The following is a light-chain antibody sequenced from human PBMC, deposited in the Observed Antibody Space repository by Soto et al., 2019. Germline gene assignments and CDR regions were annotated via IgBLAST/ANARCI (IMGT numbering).Light chain of an antibody. CDR3: IQTTQYRPYT. CDR1: ESLQHRDGNTY. V-gene: IGKV2-24*01. J-gene: IGKJ2*01. Sequence: DVVMTQNPLSSPVTLGQPASISCRSSESLQHRDGNTYLNWLQQRPGQPPRLLIYKVSNRLSGVPERFSGSGAGTDFTLKISRVEDEDVGVYYCIQTTQYRPYTLGQGTKLELK. CDR2: KVS.